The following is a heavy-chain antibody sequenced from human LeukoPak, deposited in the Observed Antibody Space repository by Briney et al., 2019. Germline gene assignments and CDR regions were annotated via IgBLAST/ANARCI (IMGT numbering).Heavy chain of an antibody. D-gene: IGHD2-2*01. J-gene: IGHJ4*02. Sequence: SVKVSCKASGGTLSSYTISWVRHAPGQGREWMGRIIPILGIANSAQKFPGRVTITADKSTSTAYMELSSLRSEDTAVYYCATHYSSTSWRYWGQGTLVTVSS. CDR3: ATHYSSTSWRY. V-gene: IGHV1-69*02. CDR2: IIPILGIA. CDR1: GGTLSSYT.